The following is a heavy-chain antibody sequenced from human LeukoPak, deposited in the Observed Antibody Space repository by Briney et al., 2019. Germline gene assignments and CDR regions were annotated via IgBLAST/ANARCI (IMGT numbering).Heavy chain of an antibody. J-gene: IGHJ6*02. CDR3: ARDGLGYGDYSTKVYYYYGMDV. CDR2: ISAYYGNT. Sequence: GASVKVSCKASGYTFSSYGISWVRQAPGQGLEWMGWISAYYGNTNYAQKLQGRVTMTTDTSTSTAYMELRSLRSDDTAVYYCARDGLGYGDYSTKVYYYYGMDVWGQGTTVTVSS. CDR1: GYTFSSYG. D-gene: IGHD4-17*01. V-gene: IGHV1-18*01.